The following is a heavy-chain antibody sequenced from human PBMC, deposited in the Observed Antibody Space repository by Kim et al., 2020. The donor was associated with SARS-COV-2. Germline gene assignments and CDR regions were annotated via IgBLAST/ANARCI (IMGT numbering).Heavy chain of an antibody. CDR3: ATIAADNGYGPTLDY. J-gene: IGHJ4*02. Sequence: GGSLRLSCAASGFTFSSYSMNWVRQAPGKGLEWVSSISSSSSYIYYADSVKGRFTISRDNAKNSLYLQMNSLRAEDTAVYYCATIAADNGYGPTLDYWGQGTLVTVSS. CDR1: GFTFSSYS. V-gene: IGHV3-21*01. D-gene: IGHD6-13*01. CDR2: ISSSSSYI.